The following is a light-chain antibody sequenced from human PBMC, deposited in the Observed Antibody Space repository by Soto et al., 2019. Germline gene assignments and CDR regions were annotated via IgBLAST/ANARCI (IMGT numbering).Light chain of an antibody. J-gene: IGLJ2*01. CDR2: SNH. V-gene: IGLV1-44*01. CDR1: NSNIGSKT. CDR3: STWDDSLNGVV. Sequence: QSVLTQPPSASGTPGQRVTISCSGSNSNIGSKTVNWYQHLPGTDPKLLIYSNHNRPSAVPDRFSASKSGTSASLAISGLQSEDEADYYCSTWDDSLNGVVFGGGTKLTVL.